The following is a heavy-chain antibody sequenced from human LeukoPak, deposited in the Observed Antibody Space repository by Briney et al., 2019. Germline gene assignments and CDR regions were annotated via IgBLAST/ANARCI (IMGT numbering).Heavy chain of an antibody. V-gene: IGHV3-48*03. Sequence: PGGSLRLSCAASGFTFSSYEMNWVRQAPGKGLEWVSYISSSGSTIYYADSVKGRFTISRDNAKNSLYLQMNSLRAEDTAVYYCARVDIVVVPAAMFSDYYYYMDVWGKGTTVTISS. CDR3: ARVDIVVVPAAMFSDYYYYMDV. J-gene: IGHJ6*03. CDR2: ISSSGSTI. CDR1: GFTFSSYE. D-gene: IGHD2-2*01.